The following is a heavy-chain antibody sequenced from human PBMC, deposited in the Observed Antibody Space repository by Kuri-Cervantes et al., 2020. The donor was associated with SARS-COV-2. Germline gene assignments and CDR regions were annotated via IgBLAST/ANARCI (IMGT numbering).Heavy chain of an antibody. CDR2: ISAYNGNT. CDR1: GYTFNRFV. CDR3: ARDLTIFGVVISYFDY. J-gene: IGHJ4*02. D-gene: IGHD3-3*01. Sequence: ASVKVSCKASGYTFNRFVISWVRQAPGQGLEWMGWISAYNGNTNYAQKLQGRVTMTTDTSASTAYMELSSLRSEDMAVYYCARDLTIFGVVISYFDYWGQGTLVTVSS. V-gene: IGHV1-18*03.